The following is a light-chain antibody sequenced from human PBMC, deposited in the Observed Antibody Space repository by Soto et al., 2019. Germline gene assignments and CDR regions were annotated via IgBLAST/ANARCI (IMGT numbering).Light chain of an antibody. CDR3: SSYTSSSTRV. Sequence: QSVLTQPASVSGSPGQALTICCTGTSSDVGGYNYVSWYQQHPGKAPKLMIYDVSNRPSGVSNRFSGSKSGNTASLTISGLQAEDEADYYCSSYTSSSTRVFGTGTKVTVL. CDR2: DVS. J-gene: IGLJ1*01. CDR1: SSDVGGYNY. V-gene: IGLV2-14*01.